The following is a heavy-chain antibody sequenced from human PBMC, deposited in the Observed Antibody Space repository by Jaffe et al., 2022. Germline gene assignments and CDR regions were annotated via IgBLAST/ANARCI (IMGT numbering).Heavy chain of an antibody. CDR3: AKEIGYCSSTSCYRYYYMDV. J-gene: IGHJ6*03. D-gene: IGHD2-2*01. V-gene: IGHV3-30*18. Sequence: QVQLVESGGGVVQPGRSLRLSCAASGFTFSSYGMHWVRQAPGKGLEWVAVISYDGSNKYYADSVKGRFTISRDNSKNTLYLQMNSLRAEDTAVYYCAKEIGYCSSTSCYRYYYMDVWGKGTTVTVSS. CDR2: ISYDGSNK. CDR1: GFTFSSYG.